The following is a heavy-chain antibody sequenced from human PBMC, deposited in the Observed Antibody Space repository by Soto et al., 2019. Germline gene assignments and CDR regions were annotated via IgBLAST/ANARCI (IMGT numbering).Heavy chain of an antibody. V-gene: IGHV3-11*01. D-gene: IGHD2-2*01. CDR2: ISGGGGTI. CDR1: GFTFSDYH. Sequence: GGSLRLSSAASGFTFSDYHMSWIRQAPGKGLEWVSYISGGGGTIYYADSVKGRFTISRDNARNSLYLEMNSLRAEDTASYYCAKDAAVRVVPAATSYWYFDLWGRGTLVTVSS. J-gene: IGHJ2*01. CDR3: AKDAAVRVVPAATSYWYFDL.